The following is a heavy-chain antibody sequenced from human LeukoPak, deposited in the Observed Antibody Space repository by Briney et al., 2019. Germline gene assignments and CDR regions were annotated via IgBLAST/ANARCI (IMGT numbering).Heavy chain of an antibody. CDR1: GGSISSGGYY. Sequence: SETLSLTCTVSGGSISSGGYYWSWIRQPPGKGLEWIGYIYHSGSTYYNPSLKSRVTISVDTSKNQFSLKLSSVTAADTAVYYCARRPPVAGNWFDPWGQGTLVTVSS. V-gene: IGHV4-30-2*01. CDR3: ARRPPVAGNWFDP. J-gene: IGHJ5*02. CDR2: IYHSGST. D-gene: IGHD6-19*01.